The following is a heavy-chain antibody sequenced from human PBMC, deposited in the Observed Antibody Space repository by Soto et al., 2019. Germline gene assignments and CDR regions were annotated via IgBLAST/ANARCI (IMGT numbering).Heavy chain of an antibody. J-gene: IGHJ4*02. D-gene: IGHD2-15*01. CDR3: AKRKVVVAAPCFDY. CDR1: GFTFSSYA. V-gene: IGHV3-23*01. CDR2: ISGSGGST. Sequence: LSLTCAASGFTFSSYAMSWVRQAPGKGLEWVSAISGSGGSTYYADSVKGRFTISRDNSKNTLYLQMNSLRAEDTAVYYCAKRKVVVAAPCFDYWGQGTLVTVSS.